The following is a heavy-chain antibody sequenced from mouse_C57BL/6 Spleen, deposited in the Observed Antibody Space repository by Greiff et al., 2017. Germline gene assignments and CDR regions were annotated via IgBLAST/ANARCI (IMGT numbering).Heavy chain of an antibody. CDR2: IYPGSGNT. J-gene: IGHJ4*01. Sequence: QVQLQQSGAELVRPGASVKLSCKASGYTFTDYYINWVKQRPGQGLEWIARIYPGSGNTYYNEKCKGKATLTAETSSSTAYMQLSSLTSEDSAVYFCARSPYLYAMDYWGQGTSVTVSS. V-gene: IGHV1-76*01. CDR1: GYTFTDYY. CDR3: ARSPYLYAMDY.